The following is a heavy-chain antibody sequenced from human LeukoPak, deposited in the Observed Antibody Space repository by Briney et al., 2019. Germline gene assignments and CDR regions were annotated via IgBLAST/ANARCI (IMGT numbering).Heavy chain of an antibody. V-gene: IGHV4-61*01. CDR1: GGSVSSGSYY. CDR2: IYYSGST. J-gene: IGHJ4*02. Sequence: SETLSLTCTVSGGSVSSGSYYWRWIRQPPGKGLEWIGYIYYSGSTNYNPSLKSRVTISVDTSKNQFSLKLSSVTAADTAVYYCARDESSGYPGYWGQGTLVTVSA. CDR3: ARDESSGYPGY. D-gene: IGHD3-3*01.